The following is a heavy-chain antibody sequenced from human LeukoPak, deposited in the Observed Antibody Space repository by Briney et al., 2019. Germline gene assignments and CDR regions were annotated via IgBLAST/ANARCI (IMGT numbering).Heavy chain of an antibody. CDR1: GGSISSSNW. CDR3: ARAGQGYCTSASCYLSLDY. V-gene: IGHV4-4*02. D-gene: IGHD2-2*01. CDR2: IYHSGST. Sequence: SGTLSLTCAVSGGSISSSNWWSWVRQPPGKGLEWIGQIYHSGSTNYNPSLKSRVAISVDESKNQFSLNLNSVTAADTAVYYCARAGQGYCTSASCYLSLDYWGQGTLVTVSS. J-gene: IGHJ4*02.